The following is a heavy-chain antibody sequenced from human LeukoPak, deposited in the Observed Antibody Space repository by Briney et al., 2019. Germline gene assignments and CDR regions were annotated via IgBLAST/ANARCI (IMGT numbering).Heavy chain of an antibody. Sequence: GGSLRLSCAASGFTFSSYAMSWVRQAPGKGLEWVSGINWNGGSTGYADSVKGRFTISRDNAKNSLYLQMNSLRAEDTALYYCARSKFDVLRFLEWFLGAFDIWGQGTMVTVSS. CDR1: GFTFSSYA. J-gene: IGHJ3*02. D-gene: IGHD3-3*01. V-gene: IGHV3-20*04. CDR2: INWNGGST. CDR3: ARSKFDVLRFLEWFLGAFDI.